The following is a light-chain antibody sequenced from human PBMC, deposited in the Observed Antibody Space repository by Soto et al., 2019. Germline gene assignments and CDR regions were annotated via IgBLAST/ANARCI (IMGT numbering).Light chain of an antibody. CDR2: VNSDGSH. Sequence: QLVLAQSPSASASLGASVKLTCTLSSGHSSFAIAWHQQQPEKGPRYLMNVNSDGSHNKGDGIPDRFSGSSSGAERYLTISSLQSEDEAAYYCQTWGTGIQVFGGGTKLTVL. CDR3: QTWGTGIQV. V-gene: IGLV4-69*01. CDR1: SGHSSFA. J-gene: IGLJ3*02.